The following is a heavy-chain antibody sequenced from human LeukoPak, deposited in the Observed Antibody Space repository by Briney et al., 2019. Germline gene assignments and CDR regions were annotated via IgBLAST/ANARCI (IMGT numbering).Heavy chain of an antibody. J-gene: IGHJ5*02. V-gene: IGHV1-18*01. D-gene: IGHD6-13*01. CDR2: ISAYNGNT. CDR1: GYTFTSYG. Sequence: GASVKASCKASGYTFTSYGISWVRQAPGQGLEWMGWISAYNGNTNYVQKLQGRVTMTTDTSTSTAYMELRSLRSDDTAVYYCARAARVGSSSWYSGFDPWGQGTLVTVSS. CDR3: ARAARVGSSSWYSGFDP.